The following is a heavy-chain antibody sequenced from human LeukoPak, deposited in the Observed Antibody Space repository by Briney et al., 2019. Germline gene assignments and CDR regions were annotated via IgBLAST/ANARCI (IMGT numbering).Heavy chain of an antibody. CDR3: ARRSIAVAGPFDY. CDR1: GFTFSNYK. J-gene: IGHJ4*02. Sequence: GGSLRLSCAASGFTFSNYKMNWVRQAPGKGLEWVSSISSSSSYIYYADSGKGRFTISRDNAKNSLYLQMNSLRAEDTAVYYCARRSIAVAGPFDYWGQGTLVTVSS. CDR2: ISSSSSYI. V-gene: IGHV3-21*01. D-gene: IGHD6-19*01.